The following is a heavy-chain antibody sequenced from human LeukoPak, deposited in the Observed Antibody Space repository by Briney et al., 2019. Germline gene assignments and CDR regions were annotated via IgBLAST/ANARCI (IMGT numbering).Heavy chain of an antibody. J-gene: IGHJ4*02. V-gene: IGHV4-39*01. CDR2: IYYNGRT. D-gene: IGHD6-13*01. Sequence: PSETLSLTCTVSGGSIGTSDYWWDWIRQPPGRGLEYIGSIYYNGRTFCNPSLKSRVTLSVDPSNNQFSLKLIPVTAADTAVYYCARQVGRNSWSLDYWGQGTLATVSS. CDR1: GGSIGTSDYW. CDR3: ARQVGRNSWSLDY.